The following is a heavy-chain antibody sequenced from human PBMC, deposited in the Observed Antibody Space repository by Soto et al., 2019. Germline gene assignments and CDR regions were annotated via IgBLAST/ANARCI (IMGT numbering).Heavy chain of an antibody. CDR2: IKSKTDGGTT. CDR3: TTTDGSGSYYYYGMDV. V-gene: IGHV3-15*01. J-gene: IGHJ6*02. Sequence: GGSLRLSCAASGFTFSHAWMNWVRQAPEKGLEWVGRIKSKTDGGTTDYAAPVKGRFTISRDDSKNTQYLQMNSLKTEDTAVYYCTTTDGSGSYYYYGMDVWGQGTTVTVSS. CDR1: GFTFSHAW. D-gene: IGHD3-10*01.